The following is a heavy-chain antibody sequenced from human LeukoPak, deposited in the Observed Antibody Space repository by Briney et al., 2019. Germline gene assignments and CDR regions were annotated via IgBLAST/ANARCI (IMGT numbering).Heavy chain of an antibody. D-gene: IGHD3-10*02. CDR3: AELGITMIGGV. Sequence: PGESLRLSCAASGFTFSSYEMNWVRQAPGKGLEWVSYISSSSSTIYYADSVKGRFTISRDNAKNSLYLQMNSLRAEDTAVYYCAELGITMIGGVWGKGTTVTISS. V-gene: IGHV3-48*03. J-gene: IGHJ6*04. CDR2: ISSSSSTI. CDR1: GFTFSSYE.